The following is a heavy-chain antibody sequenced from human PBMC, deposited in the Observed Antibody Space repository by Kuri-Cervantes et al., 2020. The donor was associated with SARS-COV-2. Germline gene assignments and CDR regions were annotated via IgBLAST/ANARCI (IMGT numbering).Heavy chain of an antibody. D-gene: IGHD6-6*01. CDR2: IIPIFGTA. CDR3: ARGSLEYSYFDY. J-gene: IGHJ4*02. V-gene: IGHV1-69*13. CDR1: GSTFSSYA. Sequence: SVKVSCKASGSTFSSYAISWVRQAPGQGLEWMGGIIPIFGTANYAQKFQGRVTITADESTSTAYMELSSLRSEDTAVYYCARGSLEYSYFDYWGQGTLVTVSS.